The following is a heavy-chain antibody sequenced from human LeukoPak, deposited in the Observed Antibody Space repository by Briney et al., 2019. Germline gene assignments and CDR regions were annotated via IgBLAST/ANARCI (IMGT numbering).Heavy chain of an antibody. CDR2: LRGKAYGGTP. Sequence: PGGSLRLSCTASGFTFGNYAMSWFRQAPGKGLEWVGFLRGKAYGGTPEYAASVRGRFTISRDDSRSIVYLQMNSLKTKDSAMYFCARDIVATYAFDLWGQGTMVTVSS. CDR1: GFTFGNYA. V-gene: IGHV3-49*03. J-gene: IGHJ3*01. D-gene: IGHD5-12*01. CDR3: ARDIVATYAFDL.